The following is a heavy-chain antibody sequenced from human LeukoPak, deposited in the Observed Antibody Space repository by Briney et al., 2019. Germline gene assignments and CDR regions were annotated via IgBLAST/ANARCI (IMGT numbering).Heavy chain of an antibody. J-gene: IGHJ4*02. CDR1: DGSISSYY. V-gene: IGHV4-59*08. CDR3: ARRLTTGTNDY. Sequence: PSETLSLTCTVSDGSISSYYWSWIRQPPGKGLEWIGFIFNSGTTNYNSSLKSRVTISVDTSKSQFSLRLSSVTAADTAVYYCARRLTTGTNDYWGQGTLVTVSS. D-gene: IGHD1-7*01. CDR2: IFNSGTT.